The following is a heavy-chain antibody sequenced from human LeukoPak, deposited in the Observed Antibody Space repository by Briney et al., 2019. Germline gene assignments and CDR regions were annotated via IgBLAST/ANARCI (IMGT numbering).Heavy chain of an antibody. V-gene: IGHV3-23*01. J-gene: IGHJ4*02. Sequence: GGSLRLSCAASGFTFSNYALSWVRQAPGKGLESVSVISGSGDTTYYADSVKGRFTISRDNAKNTLYLQMNSLRVEDTAMYYCARVGREYSSSSPPDYWGQGTLVTVSS. CDR2: ISGSGDTT. CDR3: ARVGREYSSSSPPDY. CDR1: GFTFSNYA. D-gene: IGHD6-6*01.